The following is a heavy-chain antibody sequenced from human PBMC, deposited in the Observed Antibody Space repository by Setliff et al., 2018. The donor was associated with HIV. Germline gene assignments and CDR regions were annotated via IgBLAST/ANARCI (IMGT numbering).Heavy chain of an antibody. D-gene: IGHD2-21*01. CDR2: ISAYNFKT. CDR3: ARDPVSDNSATPYYFDY. V-gene: IGHV1-18*01. J-gene: IGHJ4*02. CDR1: GYTFTSYG. Sequence: ASVKVSCKASGYTFTSYGISWVRQAPGRGLEWMGWISAYNFKTRSAQNLQGRVTITADETTSTAYMELSSLRSEDTAVYFCARDPVSDNSATPYYFDYWGQGTLVTVSS.